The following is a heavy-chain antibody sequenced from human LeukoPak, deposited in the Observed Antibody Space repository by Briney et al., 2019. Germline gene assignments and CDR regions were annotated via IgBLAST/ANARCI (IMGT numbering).Heavy chain of an antibody. Sequence: ASVKVSCKASGYIFTNFGVSWVRQAPGQGLEWMGWISAYNGNTNYAQKFHGRVTMTTDTSTSTAYMELRSLRSDDTAVYYCARPRKYSSGWYAGHWYFDLWGRGTLVTVSS. D-gene: IGHD6-19*01. CDR1: GYIFTNFG. J-gene: IGHJ2*01. CDR2: ISAYNGNT. V-gene: IGHV1-18*01. CDR3: ARPRKYSSGWYAGHWYFDL.